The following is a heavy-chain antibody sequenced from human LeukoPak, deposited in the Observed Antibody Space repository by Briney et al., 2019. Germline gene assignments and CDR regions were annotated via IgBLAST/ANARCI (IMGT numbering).Heavy chain of an antibody. CDR3: ARVNDYDSGSLYRPIDY. D-gene: IGHD3-10*01. CDR1: GFTFSDYY. Sequence: PGGSLRLSCTSSGFTFSDYYMSWIRQAPGKGLEWVSAISGSGGSTYYADSVKGRFTISRDDSKNTLYLQMNSLRAEDTAVYSCARVNDYDSGSLYRPIDYWGQGTLVTVSS. V-gene: IGHV3-23*01. J-gene: IGHJ4*02. CDR2: ISGSGGST.